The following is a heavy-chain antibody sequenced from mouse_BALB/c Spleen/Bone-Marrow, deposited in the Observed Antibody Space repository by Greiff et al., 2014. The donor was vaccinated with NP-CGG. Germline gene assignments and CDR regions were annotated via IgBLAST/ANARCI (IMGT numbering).Heavy chain of an antibody. CDR3: ARQGIYYGYDPFAY. Sequence: EVKLMESGGGLVQPGGSLKLSCATSGFTFSDYYMYWVRQTPEKGLEWVAYISNGGGSTYYPDTVKGRFTISRDNAKNTLYLQMSRLKSEDTAMYYCARQGIYYGYDPFAYWGQGTLVTVS. CDR2: ISNGGGST. J-gene: IGHJ3*01. V-gene: IGHV5-12*02. D-gene: IGHD2-2*01. CDR1: GFTFSDYY.